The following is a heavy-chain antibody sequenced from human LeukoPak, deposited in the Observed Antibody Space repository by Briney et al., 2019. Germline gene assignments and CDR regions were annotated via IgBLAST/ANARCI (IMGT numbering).Heavy chain of an antibody. J-gene: IGHJ4*02. D-gene: IGHD2-21*02. CDR2: ISGDAYRM. Sequence: GGSLRLSCAASGFTFSDYWIHWVRQAPGKGLVWVSRISGDAYRMTYADSVRGRFTISRDNAKNTVFLQMNSLRDEDTAVYYCARAVVATASDYWGQGTLVTVSS. CDR1: GFTFSDYW. CDR3: ARAVVATASDY. V-gene: IGHV3-74*01.